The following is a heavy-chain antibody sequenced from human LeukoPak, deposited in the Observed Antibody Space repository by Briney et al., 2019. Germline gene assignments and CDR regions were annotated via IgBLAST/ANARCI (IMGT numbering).Heavy chain of an antibody. CDR1: GFNFINYG. D-gene: IGHD5-18*01. J-gene: IGHJ4*02. CDR3: AKGDRYSDGHGYYFDY. V-gene: IGHV3-30*18. Sequence: GGSLRLSCAASGFNFINYGMHWVRQAPGKGLEWVAVISYDGSNKYYADSVKGRFTLSRDNSKKTLYVQMNSLRAEDTAVYYCAKGDRYSDGHGYYFDYWGQGTLVTVSS. CDR2: ISYDGSNK.